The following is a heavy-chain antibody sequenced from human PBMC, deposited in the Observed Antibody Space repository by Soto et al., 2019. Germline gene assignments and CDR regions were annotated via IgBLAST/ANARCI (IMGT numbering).Heavy chain of an antibody. J-gene: IGHJ6*02. CDR3: ARARVALISPGYYYYGMDA. Sequence: QVQLVQSGAAVKKPGSSVKVSCKASGGTFSSYAISWVRQAPGQGLEWMGGITPMFGTANYAQKFQGRVTITADEYTRTAYMELSSLRSEDTAVYYCARARVALISPGYYYYGMDAWGQGTTVTASS. D-gene: IGHD3-22*01. CDR1: GGTFSSYA. V-gene: IGHV1-69*12. CDR2: ITPMFGTA.